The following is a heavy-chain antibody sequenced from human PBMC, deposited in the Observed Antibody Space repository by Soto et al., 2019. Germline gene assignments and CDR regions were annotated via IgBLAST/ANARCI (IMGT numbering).Heavy chain of an antibody. Sequence: QVQLQESGPGLVKPSQTLSLTCTVSGGSISSGDYYWSWIRQPPGKGLEWIGYIYYSGSTYYNPSLKRRVTISVDTSTNPFSLKLSSVTAADTAVYYCARLVQLLQGRWFDPWGQGTLVTVSS. CDR3: ARLVQLLQGRWFDP. CDR2: IYYSGST. V-gene: IGHV4-30-4*01. CDR1: GGSISSGDYY. J-gene: IGHJ5*02. D-gene: IGHD2-15*01.